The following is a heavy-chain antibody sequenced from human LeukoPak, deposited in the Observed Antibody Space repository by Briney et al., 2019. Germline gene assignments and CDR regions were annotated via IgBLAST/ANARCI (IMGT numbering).Heavy chain of an antibody. J-gene: IGHJ3*02. CDR1: GYTFIAYY. V-gene: IGHV1-2*02. Sequence: ASVKVSCKASGYTFIAYYMFWVRQAPGQGLEWMGWINPNSGGTNYAQKFQGRVTMTRDTSISTAYMELSRLRSDDTAVYYCARELERGDAFDIWGQGTMVTVSS. D-gene: IGHD3-3*01. CDR3: ARELERGDAFDI. CDR2: INPNSGGT.